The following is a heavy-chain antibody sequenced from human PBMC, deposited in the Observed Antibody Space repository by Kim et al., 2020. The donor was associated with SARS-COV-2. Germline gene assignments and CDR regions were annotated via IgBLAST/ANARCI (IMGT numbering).Heavy chain of an antibody. Sequence: GGSLRLSCAASGFTFDDYAMHWVRQAPGKGLEWVSLISGDGGSTYYADSVKGRFTISRDNSKNSLYLQMNSLRTEDTALYYCAKDPNYYGSGSYYWLSWVGEGHYGMDVWGQGTTVTVSS. J-gene: IGHJ6*02. CDR3: AKDPNYYGSGSYYWLSWVGEGHYGMDV. D-gene: IGHD3-10*01. CDR2: ISGDGGST. V-gene: IGHV3-43*02. CDR1: GFTFDDYA.